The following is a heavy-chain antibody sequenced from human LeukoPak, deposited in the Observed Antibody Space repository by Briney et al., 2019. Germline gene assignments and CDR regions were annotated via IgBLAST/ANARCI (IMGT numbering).Heavy chain of an antibody. J-gene: IGHJ4*02. CDR2: IIPMYDSP. V-gene: IGHV1-69*05. CDR3: AKMGSALDY. D-gene: IGHD6-25*01. CDR1: GGTFSSFG. Sequence: ASVKVSCKASGGTFSSFGISWVRQAPGQGLEWMGGIIPMYDSPDYAQKFQGRVTISTDESTSIVYMELSSLRSEDTAIYYCAKMGSALDYWGQGTLVTVSS.